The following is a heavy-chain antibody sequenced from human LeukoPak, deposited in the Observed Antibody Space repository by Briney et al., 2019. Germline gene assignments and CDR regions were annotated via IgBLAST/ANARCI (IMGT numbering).Heavy chain of an antibody. CDR2: IFHRGGT. CDR3: ARDHRWELALDY. D-gene: IGHD1-26*01. CDR1: NDSISSGDYY. Sequence: SETLSLTCTVSNDSISSGDYYWNWIRQPPGKGLEWIGYIFHRGGTSYNPSLKSRILFSVDTSQNQFSLKLSSVTAADTAVYYCARDHRWELALDYWGQGTLVTVSS. J-gene: IGHJ4*02. V-gene: IGHV4-30-4*01.